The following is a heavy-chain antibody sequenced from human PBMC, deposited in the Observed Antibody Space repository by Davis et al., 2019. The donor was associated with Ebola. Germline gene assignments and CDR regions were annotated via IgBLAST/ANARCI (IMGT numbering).Heavy chain of an antibody. D-gene: IGHD3-3*01. CDR1: GFTFSSYS. CDR3: ARDSTEYYDFWSGYPNDAFDI. Sequence: PGGSLRLSCAASGFTFSSYSMNWVRQAPGKGLEWVSSISSSSSYIYYADSVKGRFTISRDNAKNSLYLQMNSLRAEDTAVYYCARDSTEYYDFWSGYPNDAFDIWGQGTMVTVSS. CDR2: ISSSSSYI. V-gene: IGHV3-21*01. J-gene: IGHJ3*02.